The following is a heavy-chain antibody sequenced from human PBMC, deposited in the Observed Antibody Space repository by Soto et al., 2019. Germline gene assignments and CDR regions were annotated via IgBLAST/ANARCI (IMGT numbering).Heavy chain of an antibody. CDR1: GASISGFY. D-gene: IGHD1-1*01. V-gene: IGHV4-4*07. J-gene: IGHJ5*02. Sequence: PSETLSLTCTVSGASISGFYWSWIRKSAGKGLEWIGRIYATGTTDYNPSLKSRVMMSVDTSEKQFSLKLRSVTAADTAVYYCVRDGTKTLRDWFNPGGQG. CDR3: VRDGTKTLRDWFNP. CDR2: IYATGTT.